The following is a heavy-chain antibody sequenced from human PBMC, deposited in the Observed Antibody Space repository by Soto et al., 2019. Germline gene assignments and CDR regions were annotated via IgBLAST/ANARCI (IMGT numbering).Heavy chain of an antibody. CDR2: INAGNGNT. CDR1: GYTFTSYA. Sequence: QVQLVQSGAAVKKPGASVKVSCKASGYTFTSYAMHWVRQAPGQRLEWMGWINAGNGNTKYSQKLQGRVTITRDTSASTAYMELSSLRSEDTAVYYCARSIVVVTAADYWGQGTLVTVSS. J-gene: IGHJ4*02. CDR3: ARSIVVVTAADY. V-gene: IGHV1-3*01. D-gene: IGHD2-21*02.